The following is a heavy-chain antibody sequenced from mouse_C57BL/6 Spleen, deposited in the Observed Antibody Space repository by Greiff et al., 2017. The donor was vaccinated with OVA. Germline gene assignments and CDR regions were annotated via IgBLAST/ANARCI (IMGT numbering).Heavy chain of an antibody. CDR1: GFTFSSYA. CDR3: AREGQGAMDY. CDR2: ISDGGSYT. Sequence: EVHLVESGGGLVKPGGSLKLSCAASGFTFSSYAMSWVRQTPEKRLEWVATISDGGSYTYYPDNVKGRFTISRDNAKNNLYLQMSHLKSEDTAMYYCAREGQGAMDYWGQGTSVTVSS. V-gene: IGHV5-4*01. J-gene: IGHJ4*01.